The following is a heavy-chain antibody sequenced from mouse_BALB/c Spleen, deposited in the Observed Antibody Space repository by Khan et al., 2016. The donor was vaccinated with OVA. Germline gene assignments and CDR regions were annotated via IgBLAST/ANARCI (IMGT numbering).Heavy chain of an antibody. D-gene: IGHD1-1*01. CDR2: ISYSGVT. CDR1: GYSITSGYA. CDR3: ARGNYYEYYFDY. V-gene: IGHV3-2*02. Sequence: EVELVESGPGLVKPSQSLSLTCTVTGYSITSGYAWNWIRQFPGNKLEWMGYISYSGVTSYTPSLKSRISITRDTSKNQFFLQLNSVTTEDTATDYGARGNYYEYYFDYWGQGTTLTVSS. J-gene: IGHJ2*01.